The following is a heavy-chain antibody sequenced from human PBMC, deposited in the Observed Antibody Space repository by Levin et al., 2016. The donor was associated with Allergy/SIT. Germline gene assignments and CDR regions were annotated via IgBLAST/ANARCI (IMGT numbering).Heavy chain of an antibody. J-gene: IGHJ6*02. CDR3: AKMRGAGRSYYNYYGMDV. Sequence: GGSLRLSCVASGFTFSNYAMSWVRQAPGKGLEWVSHIGGSGVDTYYADSLKGRFTISRDNSKNTLSLQMNSLRAEDTAIYYCAKMRGAGRSYYNYYGMDVWGQGTTVTVSS. V-gene: IGHV3-23*01. CDR2: IGGSGVDT. D-gene: IGHD6-19*01. CDR1: GFTFSNYA.